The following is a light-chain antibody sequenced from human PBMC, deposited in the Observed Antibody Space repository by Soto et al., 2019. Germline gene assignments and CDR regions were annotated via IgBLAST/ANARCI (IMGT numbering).Light chain of an antibody. CDR1: SSNIGAHFD. V-gene: IGLV1-40*01. J-gene: IGLJ2*01. Sequence: QSVLTQPPSVSGAPGQRVTISCTGSSSNIGAHFDVHWYQQLPGAAPRLPIYGNSNRPSGVPDRFSGSKSGTSASLVITGLQAEDEADYYCQTYDSSLSGSGVFGGGTQLTVL. CDR2: GNS. CDR3: QTYDSSLSGSGV.